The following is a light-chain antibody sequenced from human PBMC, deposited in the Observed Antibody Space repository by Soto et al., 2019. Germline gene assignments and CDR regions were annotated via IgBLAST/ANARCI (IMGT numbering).Light chain of an antibody. Sequence: QSALTQPPSASGSPGQSVTISCTGTSSDIGGYNYVSWYQHPPGKAPKVMIYEVSKRPSGVPDRFSGSKSGNTASLTVSGLQPEDEADYYCSSYAGSNNLGVFGGGTKLTVL. V-gene: IGLV2-8*01. CDR2: EVS. J-gene: IGLJ3*02. CDR3: SSYAGSNNLGV. CDR1: SSDIGGYNY.